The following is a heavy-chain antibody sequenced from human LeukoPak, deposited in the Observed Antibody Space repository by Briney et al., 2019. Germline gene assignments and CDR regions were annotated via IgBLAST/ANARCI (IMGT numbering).Heavy chain of an antibody. J-gene: IGHJ4*02. CDR2: ISAYNGNT. CDR3: ASSIPYDSSGYYSDIIQY. V-gene: IGHV1-18*01. CDR1: GYTFITHG. D-gene: IGHD3-22*01. Sequence: ASVKVSCKASGYTFITHGITWVRQAPGQGLEWMGWISAYNGNTNYAQKLQGRVTMTTDTSTSTVYMELSSLRSEDTAVYYCASSIPYDSSGYYSDIIQYWGQGTLVTVSS.